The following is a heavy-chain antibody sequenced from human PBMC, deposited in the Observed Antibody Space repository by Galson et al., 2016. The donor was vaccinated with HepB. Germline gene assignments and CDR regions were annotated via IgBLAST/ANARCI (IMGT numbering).Heavy chain of an antibody. CDR2: IEKDGSEK. D-gene: IGHD5-12*01. CDR3: ARVMSKGGISDYELDY. CDR1: GFTFSSYF. J-gene: IGHJ4*02. Sequence: SLRLSCAASGFTFSSYFMTWVRQAPGKGLQWVANIEKDGSEKNYVDSVKGRFTISRDNAKNSLYLQMNTLRAEDTAVYYCARVMSKGGISDYELDYWGQGILVTVSS. V-gene: IGHV3-7*03.